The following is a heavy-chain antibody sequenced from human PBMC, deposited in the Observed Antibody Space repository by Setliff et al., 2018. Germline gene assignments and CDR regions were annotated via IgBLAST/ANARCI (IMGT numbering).Heavy chain of an antibody. CDR2: LYTSGDT. V-gene: IGHV4-4*07. J-gene: IGHJ6*03. Sequence: SETLSLTCTVSGGSISSHYWTWIRQPAGKGLEWIGRLYTSGDTNYNPSLKSRVTISVDTSKNQFSLMLSSVTAADTAVYYCARLSGFLYMDVWGKGTTVTVSS. CDR1: GGSISSHY. CDR3: ARLSGFLYMDV. D-gene: IGHD3-3*01.